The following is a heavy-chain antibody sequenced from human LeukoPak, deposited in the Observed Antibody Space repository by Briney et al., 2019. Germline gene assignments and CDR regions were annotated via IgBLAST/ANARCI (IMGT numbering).Heavy chain of an antibody. J-gene: IGHJ4*02. CDR3: ARGSWRLVRGAASFES. Sequence: PGGSLRLSCAASGFTFGSYAMHWVRQAAGKGLEWVAVISFDGSNKYYADSVKGRFTISRDNSKNTLFLQMNSLRAEDTAVYYCARGSWRLVRGAASFESWGQGTLVTVSS. CDR2: ISFDGSNK. CDR1: GFTFGSYA. D-gene: IGHD3-10*01. V-gene: IGHV3-30-3*01.